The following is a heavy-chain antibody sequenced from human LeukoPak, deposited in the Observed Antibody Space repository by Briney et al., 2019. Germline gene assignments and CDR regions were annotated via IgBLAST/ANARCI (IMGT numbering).Heavy chain of an antibody. J-gene: IGHJ4*02. CDR2: IKRDGSEK. D-gene: IGHD6-19*01. CDR1: GFTFSSYW. V-gene: IGHV3-7*01. CDR3: AREGSIAVAYDY. Sequence: PGGSLRLSCAASGFTFSSYWMSWVRQAPGKGLEWVANIKRDGSEKYYVDSVKGRFTISRDNAKNSLFLQMNSLRAEDTAVYYCAREGSIAVAYDYWGQGTLVTVSS.